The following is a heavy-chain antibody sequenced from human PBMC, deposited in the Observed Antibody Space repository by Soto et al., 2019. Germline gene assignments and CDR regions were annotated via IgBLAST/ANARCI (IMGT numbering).Heavy chain of an antibody. CDR1: GGTFSSYA. CDR3: ARDRDIVVVVAAIQVDYYYGMDV. V-gene: IGHV1-69*13. D-gene: IGHD2-15*01. J-gene: IGHJ6*02. CDR2: IIPIFGTA. Sequence: SVKVSCKASGGTFSSYAISWVRQAPGQGLEWMGGIIPIFGTANYAQKFQGRVTITADESTSTAYMELSSLRSEDTAVYYCARDRDIVVVVAAIQVDYYYGMDVWGQGTTVTVSS.